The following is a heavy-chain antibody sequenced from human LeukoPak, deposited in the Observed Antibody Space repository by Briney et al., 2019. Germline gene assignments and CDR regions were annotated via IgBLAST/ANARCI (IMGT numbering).Heavy chain of an antibody. CDR1: GFTFSSYA. J-gene: IGHJ4*02. D-gene: IGHD6-6*01. CDR2: IYSGGST. V-gene: IGHV3-53*01. CDR3: ASLSLGHY. Sequence: GGSLRLSCAASGFTFSSYAMSWVRQAPGKGLEWVSVIYSGGSTYYADSVKGRFTISRDTSKNTLSLQMNSLRAEDTAVYYCASLSLGHYWGQGTLVTVFS.